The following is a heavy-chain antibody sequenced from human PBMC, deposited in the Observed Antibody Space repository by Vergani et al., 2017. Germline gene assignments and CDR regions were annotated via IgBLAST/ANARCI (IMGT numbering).Heavy chain of an antibody. CDR2: IDWDDDK. J-gene: IGHJ4*02. D-gene: IGHD3-22*01. V-gene: IGHV2-70*15. CDR1: GCSLSTSGMC. CDR3: ARSTDYYDSSGYLDY. Sequence: QVTLRESGPALVKPTQTLTLTCTFSGCSLSTSGMCVSWIRQPPGKALEWLARIDWDDDKYYSTSLKTRLTISKDTSKNQVVLTMTNMDPVDTATYYCARSTDYYDSSGYLDYWGQGTLVTVSS.